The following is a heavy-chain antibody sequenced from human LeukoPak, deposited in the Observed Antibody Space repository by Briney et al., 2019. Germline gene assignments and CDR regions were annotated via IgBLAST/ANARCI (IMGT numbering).Heavy chain of an antibody. D-gene: IGHD2-2*01. CDR3: AKSNQLLWAYYFDY. V-gene: IGHV3-23*01. J-gene: IGHJ4*02. Sequence: GGSLRLSRVASGFAFSSPSMSWVRQAPGKGLEWVSAISGSGGSTYYTDSVKGRFTISRDNSKNTLYLQMNSLRAEDTAVYYCAKSNQLLWAYYFDYWGQGTLVTVSS. CDR1: GFAFSSPS. CDR2: ISGSGGST.